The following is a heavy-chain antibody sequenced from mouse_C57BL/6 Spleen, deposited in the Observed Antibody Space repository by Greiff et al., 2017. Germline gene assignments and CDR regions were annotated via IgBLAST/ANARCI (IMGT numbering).Heavy chain of an antibody. CDR2: IYPGDGDT. D-gene: IGHD2-5*01. Sequence: QVQLQQSGPELVKPGASVKISCKASGYAFSSSWMNWVQQRPGKGLEWIGRIYPGDGDTNYNGKFKGKATMTADKSSSTAYMQLSSLTSEDSAVYFCARSAYYSNSYYYAMDYWGQGTSVTVSA. CDR3: ARSAYYSNSYYYAMDY. CDR1: GYAFSSSW. J-gene: IGHJ4*01. V-gene: IGHV1-82*01.